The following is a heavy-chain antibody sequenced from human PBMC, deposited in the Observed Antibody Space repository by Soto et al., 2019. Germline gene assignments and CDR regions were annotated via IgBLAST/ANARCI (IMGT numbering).Heavy chain of an antibody. Sequence: GGSLRLSCAASRFTFSSYAMSWVRQAPGKGLEWVSAISGSGGSTYYADSVKGRFTISRDNSKNTLYLQMNSLRAEDTAVYYCAKDEGLRSSSWSGGYYYGMDVWGQGTTVTVSS. J-gene: IGHJ6*02. D-gene: IGHD6-13*01. CDR3: AKDEGLRSSSWSGGYYYGMDV. V-gene: IGHV3-23*01. CDR2: ISGSGGST. CDR1: RFTFSSYA.